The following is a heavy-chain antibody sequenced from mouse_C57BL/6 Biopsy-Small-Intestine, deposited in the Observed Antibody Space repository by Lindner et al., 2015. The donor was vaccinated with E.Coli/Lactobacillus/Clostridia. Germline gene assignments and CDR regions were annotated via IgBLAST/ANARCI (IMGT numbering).Heavy chain of an antibody. J-gene: IGHJ4*01. Sequence: VQLQESGAELVMPGASVKLPCKASGYTFTSYWMHWVKQRPGQGLEWIGEIDPSDSYTNYNQRFKGKSTLTVDKSSSTAYMQLSSLTSEDSAVYYCARERDLYAMDYWGQGTSVTVSS. D-gene: IGHD3-3*01. CDR3: ARERDLYAMDY. CDR1: GYTFTSYW. CDR2: IDPSDSYT. V-gene: IGHV1-69*01.